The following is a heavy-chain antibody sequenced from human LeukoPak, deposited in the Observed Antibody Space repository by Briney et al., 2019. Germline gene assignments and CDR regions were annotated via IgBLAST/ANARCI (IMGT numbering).Heavy chain of an antibody. V-gene: IGHV4-38-2*02. J-gene: IGHJ4*02. D-gene: IGHD5-12*01. Sequence: PSETLSLTCTVSGYSSSIDYYWGWIRQSPGKALEWIGSIHRSGSTYYNPSLKSRVTISGDTSKSQFSLRLTSVTAADTAVYYCAGTSSGYYSTDYWGQGTLVTVSS. CDR2: IHRSGST. CDR3: AGTSSGYYSTDY. CDR1: GYSSSIDYY.